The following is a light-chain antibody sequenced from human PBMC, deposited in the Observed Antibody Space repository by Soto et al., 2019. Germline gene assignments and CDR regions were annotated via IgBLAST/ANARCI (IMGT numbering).Light chain of an antibody. CDR1: NSDIDGYNY. V-gene: IGLV2-14*03. Sequence: QSVLTQPASVSGSPGQSITISCTGTNSDIDGYNYVSWYQQHPGKAPKLMIYEVSNRPSGVSNRFSGSKSDNTASLTISGLQAEDEADYYCSSYTGTNTWVFGGGTKLTVL. CDR2: EVS. CDR3: SSYTGTNTWV. J-gene: IGLJ3*02.